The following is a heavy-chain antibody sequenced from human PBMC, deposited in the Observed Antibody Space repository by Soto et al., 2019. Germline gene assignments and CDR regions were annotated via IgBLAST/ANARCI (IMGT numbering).Heavy chain of an antibody. CDR1: GGSISSSSYY. V-gene: IGHV4-39*01. D-gene: IGHD3-10*01. J-gene: IGHJ6*02. CDR3: ARVAPEGVLLWFGELSNYYYYGMDV. CDR2: IYYSGST. Sequence: PSETLSLTCTVSGGSISSSSYYWGWIRQPPGKGLEWIGSIYYSGSTYYNPSLKSRVTISVDTSKNQFSLKLSSVTAADTAVYYCARVAPEGVLLWFGELSNYYYYGMDVWGQGTTVTVSS.